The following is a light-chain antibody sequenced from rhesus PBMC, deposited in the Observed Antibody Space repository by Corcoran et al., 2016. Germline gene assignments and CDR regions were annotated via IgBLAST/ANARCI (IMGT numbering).Light chain of an antibody. CDR2: AAS. CDR3: LQYNSNPPT. J-gene: IGKJ1*01. V-gene: IGKV1-43*01. CDR1: QGISTY. Sequence: DIQMTQSPSSLSASAGDRVTITCRASQGISTYLNWYQQKPGKAPKRLIYAASSLESGVQSRFSGSGSGTEFTLTISSLQPEDFATYYCLQYNSNPPTFGQGTKVEIK.